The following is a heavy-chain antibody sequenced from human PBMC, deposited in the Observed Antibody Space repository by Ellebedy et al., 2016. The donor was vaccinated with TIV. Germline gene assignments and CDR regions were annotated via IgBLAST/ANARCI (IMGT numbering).Heavy chain of an antibody. CDR1: GGSVSSYH. J-gene: IGHJ4*02. CDR3: ARGGTFHSSGYFCEFDY. V-gene: IGHV4-59*02. D-gene: IGHD3-22*01. CDR2: IYYTGST. Sequence: SETLSLTXTVSGGSVSSYHWSWIRQPPGKGLEWIAYIYYTGSTNYNPSLKSRVTISVDTSKNQLSLKLSSVTAADTAVYYCARGGTFHSSGYFCEFDYWGQGTLVTVSS.